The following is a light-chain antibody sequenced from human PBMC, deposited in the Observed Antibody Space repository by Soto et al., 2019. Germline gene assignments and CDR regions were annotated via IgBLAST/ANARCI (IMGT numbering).Light chain of an antibody. Sequence: QSVLTQPASVSGSPGQSITISCTGTTSDVGGYNYVSWYQQHPGKVPKLLIHEVSNRPSGVSNRFSGSKSGNTASLTISGLQAQDEAAYYCLSKTSSISYVSGTGTKVTVL. J-gene: IGLJ1*01. V-gene: IGLV2-14*01. CDR2: EVS. CDR3: LSKTSSISYV. CDR1: TSDVGGYNY.